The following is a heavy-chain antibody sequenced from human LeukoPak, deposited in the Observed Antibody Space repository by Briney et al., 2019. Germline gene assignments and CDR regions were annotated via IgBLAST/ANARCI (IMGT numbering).Heavy chain of an antibody. J-gene: IGHJ6*02. D-gene: IGHD3-3*01. CDR1: GGSVSSGSYY. Sequence: PSETLSLTCTVSGGSVSSGSYYWSWIRQPPGKGLEWIGYIYYSGSTNYNPSLKSRVTISVDTSKNQFSLKLSSVTAADTAVYYCARGLYDFWSGYHPNRRNYGMDVWAKGPRSPSP. V-gene: IGHV4-61*01. CDR3: ARGLYDFWSGYHPNRRNYGMDV. CDR2: IYYSGST.